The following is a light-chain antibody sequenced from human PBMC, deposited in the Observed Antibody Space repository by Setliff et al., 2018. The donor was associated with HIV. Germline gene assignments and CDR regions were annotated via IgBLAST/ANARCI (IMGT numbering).Light chain of an antibody. CDR2: DVS. Sequence: QSALTQPASVSGSPGQSITISCTGTSSDVGTYNFVSWYQQHPGKAPKLMIYDVSNRPSGVSNRFSGSKSGNTASLTISGLQAEDKADYYCSSYTSSTPLYVFGTGTKVTVL. J-gene: IGLJ1*01. CDR1: SSDVGTYNF. CDR3: SSYTSSTPLYV. V-gene: IGLV2-14*03.